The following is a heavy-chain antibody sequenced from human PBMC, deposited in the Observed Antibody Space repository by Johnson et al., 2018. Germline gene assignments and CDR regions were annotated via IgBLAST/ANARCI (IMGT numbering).Heavy chain of an antibody. CDR1: GFTFDDYG. V-gene: IGHV3-20*01. J-gene: IGHJ3*02. CDR3: ARDRIWGVTTDAFDI. D-gene: IGHD3-10*01. Sequence: VQLVETGGGVVRPGGSLRLSCAASGFTFDDYGMSWVRQAPGKGLEWVSAIKGHGDSLGYTDSVKGRFTIYRDNAKNSLYLQRNSLRAEDTAFYHCARDRIWGVTTDAFDIWGQGTIVTGSS. CDR2: IKGHGDSL.